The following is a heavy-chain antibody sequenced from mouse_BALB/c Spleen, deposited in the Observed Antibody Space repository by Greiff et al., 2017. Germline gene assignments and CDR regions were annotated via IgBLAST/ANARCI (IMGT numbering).Heavy chain of an antibody. CDR1: GFTFSSFG. J-gene: IGHJ4*01. CDR3: AREMGSPYAMDY. CDR2: ISSGSSTI. D-gene: IGHD1-1*02. V-gene: IGHV5-17*02. Sequence: EVQRVESGGGLVQPGGSRKLSCAASGFTFSSFGMHWVRQAPEKGLEWVAYISSGSSTIYYADTVKGRFTISRDNPKNTLFLQMTSLRSEDTAMYYCAREMGSPYAMDYWGQGTSVTVSS.